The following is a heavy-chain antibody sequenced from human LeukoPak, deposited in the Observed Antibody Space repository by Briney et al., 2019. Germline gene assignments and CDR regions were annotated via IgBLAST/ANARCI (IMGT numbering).Heavy chain of an antibody. CDR3: ARGGLMGAPGQRYEF. CDR1: AYAFTTYY. V-gene: IGHV1-46*01. Sequence: ASVKVSCKASAYAFTTYYIHWVRQAPGQGLERMGLINPSNGYTDYAQRFQGRVTMTRDTSTTTVYMELSSLRSEDTAVYYCARGGLMGAPGQRYEFWGQGTLVTVSS. D-gene: IGHD3-9*01. CDR2: INPSNGYT. J-gene: IGHJ4*02.